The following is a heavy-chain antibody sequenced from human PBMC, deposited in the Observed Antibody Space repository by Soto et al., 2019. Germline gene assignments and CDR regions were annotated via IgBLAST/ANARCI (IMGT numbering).Heavy chain of an antibody. CDR2: VYYNGIT. J-gene: IGHJ4*02. CDR1: GGSINNPY. D-gene: IGHD7-27*01. V-gene: IGHV4-59*11. Sequence: EXXSLTCAVSGGSINNPYWSWIRQPPGKGLEWLGYVYYNGITNYNPSLKSRVTMSVDTSKNQLSLKMTSLTAADTAIYYCTRANWYSEYWGQGTLVTVSS. CDR3: TRANWYSEY.